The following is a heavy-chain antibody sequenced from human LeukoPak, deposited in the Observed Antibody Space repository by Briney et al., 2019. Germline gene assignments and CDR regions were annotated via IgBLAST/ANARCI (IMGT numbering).Heavy chain of an antibody. CDR2: IYPRDGNT. J-gene: IGHJ4*02. V-gene: IGHV1-46*01. CDR1: GYTFTSNY. CDR3: ARDQEAFDY. Sequence: ASVKVSCKASGYTFTSNYIHWVRQAPGQRLEWMGMIYPRDGNTSYAQKFQGRVTVNRDTSTSTVHMELSGLRSEDTAVYYCARDQEAFDYWGQGTLVTVSS.